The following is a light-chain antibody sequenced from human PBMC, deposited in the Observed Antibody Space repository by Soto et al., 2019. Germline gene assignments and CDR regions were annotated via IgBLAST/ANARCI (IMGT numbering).Light chain of an antibody. V-gene: IGKV3-20*01. CDR1: QSVSSAY. J-gene: IGKJ2*01. CDR3: QHYGT. Sequence: EIVLTQSPGTLSLSPGERATLSCRASQSVSSAYLAWYQQKPGQAPRLLIYSASNRATGIPDRFSGSGSGTDFTLTISRLEPEDFAVYYCQHYGTFGQGTKVEIK. CDR2: SAS.